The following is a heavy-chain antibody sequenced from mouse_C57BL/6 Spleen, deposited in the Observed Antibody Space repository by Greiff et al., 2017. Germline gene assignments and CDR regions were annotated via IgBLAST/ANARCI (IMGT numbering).Heavy chain of an antibody. CDR2: INPYNGGT. J-gene: IGHJ1*03. CDR1: GYTFTDYY. D-gene: IGHD1-1*02. Sequence: EVQLQQSGPVLVKPGASVKMSCKASGYTFTDYYMNWVKQSHGKSLEWIGVINPYNGGTSYNQKFKGKATLTVDKSSSTAYMELNSLTSEDSAVYYWACFYYDGGGPDGYCEVWGTGATVTVSS. V-gene: IGHV1-19*01. CDR3: ACFYYDGGGPDGYCEV.